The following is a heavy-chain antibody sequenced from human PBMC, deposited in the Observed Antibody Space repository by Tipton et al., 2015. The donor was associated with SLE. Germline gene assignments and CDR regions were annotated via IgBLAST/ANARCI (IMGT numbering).Heavy chain of an antibody. CDR1: GGDIRTTYYR. J-gene: IGHJ4*01. CDR3: ARAFYYDYWSSYSGTPSLAYFDF. Sequence: PGLVKPSETLSLRCSVSGGDIRTTYYRWGWIRQPPGKGLEWVGSVSDSGRTYYHPSLKSRVSMSLDVSKDQFSLILSSVTAADTAVYYCARAFYYDYWSSYSGTPSLAYFDFWGHGILVTVSS. D-gene: IGHD3-3*01. V-gene: IGHV4-39*07. CDR2: VSDSGRT.